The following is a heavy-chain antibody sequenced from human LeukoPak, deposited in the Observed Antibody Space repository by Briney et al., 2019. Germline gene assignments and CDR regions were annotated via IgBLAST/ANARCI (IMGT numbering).Heavy chain of an antibody. Sequence: TGGSLRLSCAASEFTFNIFAMHWVRQAPGKGLEWVAIISYDGTNKYYADSVKGRFTISRDNSKNTLYLQMNSLRAEDTAVYYCARGGVLWFGELLNYYFDYWGQGTLVTVSS. CDR3: ARGGVLWFGELLNYYFDY. CDR1: EFTFNIFA. V-gene: IGHV3-30-3*01. J-gene: IGHJ4*02. CDR2: ISYDGTNK. D-gene: IGHD3-10*01.